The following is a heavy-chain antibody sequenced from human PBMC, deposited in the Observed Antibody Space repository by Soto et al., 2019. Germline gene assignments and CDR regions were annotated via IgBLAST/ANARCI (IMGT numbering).Heavy chain of an antibody. J-gene: IGHJ4*02. D-gene: IGHD4-17*01. V-gene: IGHV1-18*01. CDR2: ISAYNGNT. CDR3: ARDQGCDYGDYEPTYFDY. Sequence: ASVKVSCKASGYTFTSYGISWVRQAPGQGLEWMGWISAYNGNTNYAQKLQGRVTMTTDTSTSTAYMELRRLRSDDTAVYYCARDQGCDYGDYEPTYFDYWGQGTLVTVSS. CDR1: GYTFTSYG.